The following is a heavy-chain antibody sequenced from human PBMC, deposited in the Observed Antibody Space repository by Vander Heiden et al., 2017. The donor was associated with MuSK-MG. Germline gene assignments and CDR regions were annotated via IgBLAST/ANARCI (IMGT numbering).Heavy chain of an antibody. Sequence: VQLQESGPGLVKPSGPLSLTCAVSGGSISSSNWWSWVRQPPGKGLEWIGEIYHSGSTNYNPSLKSRVTISVDKSKNQFSLKLSSVTAADTAVYYCTRAGIAARPGDYFDYWGQGTLVTVSS. CDR2: IYHSGST. CDR3: TRAGIAARPGDYFDY. J-gene: IGHJ4*02. D-gene: IGHD6-6*01. CDR1: GGSISSSNW. V-gene: IGHV4-4*02.